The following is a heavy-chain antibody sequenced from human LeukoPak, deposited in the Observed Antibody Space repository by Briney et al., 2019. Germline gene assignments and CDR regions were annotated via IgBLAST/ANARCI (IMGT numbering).Heavy chain of an antibody. Sequence: ASVKVSCKASGGTFRTSGVNWVRQAPGQRLEWMGCVIPVFGTSNYAEKFQDRVSITADESTSTAYMELSSLRSEDTAVYYCATSENPVAIPITWGRGTLVSVSS. CDR3: ATSENPVAIPIT. CDR1: GGTFRTSG. J-gene: IGHJ5*02. V-gene: IGHV1-69*13. CDR2: VIPVFGTS. D-gene: IGHD2-21*01.